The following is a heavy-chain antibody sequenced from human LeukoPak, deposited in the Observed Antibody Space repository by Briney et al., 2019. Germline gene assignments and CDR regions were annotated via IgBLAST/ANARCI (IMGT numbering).Heavy chain of an antibody. D-gene: IGHD6-13*01. Sequence: SETLSLTCAVYGGSFSGYYWSWIRQPPGKGLEWIGEINHSGSTNYNPSLKSRVTMSVDTSKNQFSLKLSSVTAADTAVYYCASLIAAAGSYYYYYGMDVWGQGTTVTVSS. CDR3: ASLIAAAGSYYYYYGMDV. J-gene: IGHJ6*02. CDR1: GGSFSGYY. CDR2: INHSGST. V-gene: IGHV4-34*01.